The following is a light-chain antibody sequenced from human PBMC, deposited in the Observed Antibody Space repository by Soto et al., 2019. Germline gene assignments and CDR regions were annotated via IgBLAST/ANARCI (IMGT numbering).Light chain of an antibody. V-gene: IGKV3-15*01. CDR3: QQYNNWRT. J-gene: IGKJ1*01. CDR2: GAS. Sequence: IVMTQSPATLSVSPGERATLSCRASQSVSSNLAWYQQKPGQAPRLLIYGASTRATGIPARFSGSGSGTEFTLTISSLKSEDFAVYYCQQYNNWRTFGQGTKV. CDR1: QSVSSN.